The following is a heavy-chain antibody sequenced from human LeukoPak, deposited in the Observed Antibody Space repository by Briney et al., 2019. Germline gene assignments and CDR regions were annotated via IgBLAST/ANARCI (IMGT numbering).Heavy chain of an antibody. V-gene: IGHV1-8*01. CDR1: EYTFTSYD. J-gene: IGHJ4*02. D-gene: IGHD6-6*01. CDR2: MNPNSGNT. Sequence: ASVKVSCKASEYTFTSYDINWVRQATGQGLQWMGWMNPNSGNTGYAQKFQGRVTMTRVTSISTAYMELNNLTSEDTAVYYCARGSWGEIAGRKSFEFWGQGSLVTVSS. CDR3: ARGSWGEIAGRKSFEF.